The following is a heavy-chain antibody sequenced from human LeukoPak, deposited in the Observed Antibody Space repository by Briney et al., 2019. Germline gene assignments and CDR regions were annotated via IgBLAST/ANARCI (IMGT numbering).Heavy chain of an antibody. Sequence: NASETLSLTCSVSGYSVTSYYWSWIRQPPGKGLEWIGYVSSDGTTNYTPTLRSRVIMSVDTAKNHICLGLTSLSAADTAIYYCARLDCTGDGCYNHWGQGTLVTVSS. CDR3: ARLDCTGDGCYNH. J-gene: IGHJ4*02. V-gene: IGHV4-59*08. CDR2: VSSDGTT. D-gene: IGHD2-8*02. CDR1: GYSVTSYY.